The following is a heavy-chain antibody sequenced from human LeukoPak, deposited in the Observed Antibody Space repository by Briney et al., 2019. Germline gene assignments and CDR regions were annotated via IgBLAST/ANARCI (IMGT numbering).Heavy chain of an antibody. J-gene: IGHJ5*02. CDR1: GFTFSSYA. V-gene: IGHV3-23*01. CDR3: ARGGSLGKLRYNWFDP. D-gene: IGHD7-27*01. Sequence: PGGSLRLSCAASGFTFSSYAMSWVRQAPGKGLEWVSAISGSGGSTYYADSVKGRFTISRDNSKNTLYLQMNSLRAEDTAVYYCARGGSLGKLRYNWFDPWGQGTLVTVSS. CDR2: ISGSGGST.